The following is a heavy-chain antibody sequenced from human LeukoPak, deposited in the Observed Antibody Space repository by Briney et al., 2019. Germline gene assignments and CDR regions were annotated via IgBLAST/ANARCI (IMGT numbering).Heavy chain of an antibody. V-gene: IGHV3-33*01. J-gene: IGHJ6*04. CDR1: GFTFSSYG. CDR2: IWYDGSNK. CDR3: ARKGGLPGDYYSVMDV. Sequence: GGSLRLSCAASGFTFSSYGMHWVRQAPGKGLEWVAVIWYDGSNKYYADSVKGRFAISRDNSKNTLYLQMNSLRAEDTAVYYCARKGGLPGDYYSVMDVGAKGPRVTVSS. D-gene: IGHD1-26*01.